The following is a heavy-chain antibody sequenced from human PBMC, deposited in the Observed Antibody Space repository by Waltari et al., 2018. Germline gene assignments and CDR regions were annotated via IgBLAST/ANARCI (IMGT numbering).Heavy chain of an antibody. Sequence: QVQLQQWGAGLLKPSETLSLTCAVSGYSISSGYYWGWIRQPPGTGLEWIGSIYHSGSTYYNPSLKSRVTISVDTSKNQFSLKLSSVTAADTAVYYCARRDYDFWSGYYRLDAFDIWGQGTMVTVSS. CDR1: GYSISSGYY. J-gene: IGHJ3*02. CDR3: ARRDYDFWSGYYRLDAFDI. CDR2: IYHSGST. V-gene: IGHV4-38-2*01. D-gene: IGHD3-3*01.